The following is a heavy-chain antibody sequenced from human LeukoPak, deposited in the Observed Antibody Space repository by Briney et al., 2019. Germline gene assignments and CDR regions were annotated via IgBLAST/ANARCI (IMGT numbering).Heavy chain of an antibody. CDR3: ARMARNYPTHLDY. CDR2: IYYSGST. D-gene: IGHD5-24*01. J-gene: IGHJ4*02. Sequence: NPGGSLRLSCAASGFTFSSYSMNWVRQPPGKGLEWIGRIYYSGSTYYNPSLKSRVTISVDTSKNQFSLTLSSVTAADTAVYYCARMARNYPTHLDYWGQGTLVTVSS. CDR1: GFTFSSYSMN. V-gene: IGHV4-39*01.